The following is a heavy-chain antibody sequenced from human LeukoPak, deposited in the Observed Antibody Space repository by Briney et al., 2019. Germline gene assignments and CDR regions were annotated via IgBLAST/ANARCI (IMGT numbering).Heavy chain of an antibody. CDR2: IYPGYSDT. J-gene: IGHJ5*02. V-gene: IGHV5-51*01. CDR3: ARFKGSSNWFDP. D-gene: IGHD1-26*01. CDR1: GSPFTSYW. Sequence: LGESLNISCQAPGSPFTSYWIGWVGQMPGKGREWMGIIYPGYSDTRYSPSFQGQVTISADKSISTASLQWSSLKVSDSAMYYYARFKGSSNWFDPWGQGTLVTVSS.